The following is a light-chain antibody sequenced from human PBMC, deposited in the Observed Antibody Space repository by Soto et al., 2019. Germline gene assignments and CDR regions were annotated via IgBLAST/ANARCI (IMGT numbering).Light chain of an antibody. V-gene: IGLV2-11*01. J-gene: IGLJ1*01. CDR1: SSDVGGYNY. CDR2: DVS. CDR3: CSYAGTYTLP. Sequence: QSVLTQPRSVSGSPGQSVTISCTGTSSDVGGYNYVSWYQLLPGKAPKLMIYDVSKRPSGVPDRFSGSKSGNTASLTISGLQAEDDADYYCCSYAGTYTLPFGTGTKLTVL.